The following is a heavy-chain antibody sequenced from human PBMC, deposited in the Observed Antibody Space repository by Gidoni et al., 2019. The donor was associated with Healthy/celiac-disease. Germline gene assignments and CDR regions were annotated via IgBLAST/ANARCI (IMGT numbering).Heavy chain of an antibody. Sequence: QVQLVESGGGVVQPGRSLRLSCAASGFTFSSYGMHWVRQAPGKGLEWVAVISYDGSNKYYADSVKGRFTISRDNSKNTLYLQMNSLRAEDTAVYYCARGRQLYSSSWFGHDYWGQGTLVTVSS. CDR3: ARGRQLYSSSWFGHDY. CDR2: ISYDGSNK. J-gene: IGHJ4*02. CDR1: GFTFSSYG. V-gene: IGHV3-30*03. D-gene: IGHD6-13*01.